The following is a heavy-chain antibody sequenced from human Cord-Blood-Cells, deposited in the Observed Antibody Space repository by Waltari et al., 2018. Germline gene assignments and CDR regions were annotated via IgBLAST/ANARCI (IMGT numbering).Heavy chain of an antibody. Sequence: EVQLVPSGAEVNKPGESLQLSCKGSGYSFTSYWIVWVRQMPGKCLEWMGIIYPGDSKTRDSPSFQGQVTTSADKSISTSYLQCSSLKASDTAMYYCARHISSSEAFDIWGQGTMVTVSS. V-gene: IGHV5-51*01. J-gene: IGHJ3*02. CDR1: GYSFTSYW. D-gene: IGHD6-6*01. CDR3: ARHISSSEAFDI. CDR2: IYPGDSKT.